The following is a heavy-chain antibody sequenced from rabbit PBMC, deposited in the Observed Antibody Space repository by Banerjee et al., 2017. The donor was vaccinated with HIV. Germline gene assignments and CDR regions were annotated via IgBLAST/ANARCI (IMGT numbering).Heavy chain of an antibody. CDR3: ARSAYAGYDYAMDL. J-gene: IGHJ6*01. V-gene: IGHV1S40*01. Sequence: QSLEESGGDLVKPGASLTLTCTASGFSFSSSYYMCWVRQAPGKGLEWIACIYAGSSGSTYYASWAKGRFTISKTSSTTVTLQMTSLTAADTATYFCARSAYAGYDYAMDLRGQGTLVTDS. CDR1: GFSFSSSYY. CDR2: IYAGSSGST. D-gene: IGHD6-1*01.